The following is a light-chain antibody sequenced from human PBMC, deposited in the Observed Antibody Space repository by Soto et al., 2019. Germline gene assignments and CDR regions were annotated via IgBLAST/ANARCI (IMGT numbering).Light chain of an antibody. Sequence: EIVLTQSPATLSLSPGERATLSCRASQSVSSYLAWYIQKPGQAPRLLIYDASNRATGIPARFSGSGSGTDFTLTISSLEPEDFAVYYCQQRSNWPTFGQGTRLEIK. CDR3: QQRSNWPT. V-gene: IGKV3-11*01. J-gene: IGKJ5*01. CDR2: DAS. CDR1: QSVSSY.